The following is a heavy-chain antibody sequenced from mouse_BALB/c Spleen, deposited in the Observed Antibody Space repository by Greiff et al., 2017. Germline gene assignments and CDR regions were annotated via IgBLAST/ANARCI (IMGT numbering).Heavy chain of an antibody. D-gene: IGHD2-14*01. CDR1: GFNIKDTY. CDR2: IDPANGNT. V-gene: IGHV14-3*02. J-gene: IGHJ1*01. CDR3: ARSDRYDWYFDV. Sequence: EVQLQESGAELVKPGASVKLSCTASGFNIKDTYMHWVKQRPEQGLEWIGRIDPANGNTKYDPKFQGKATITADTSSNTAYLQLSSLTSEDTAVYYCARSDRYDWYFDVWGAGTTVTVSS.